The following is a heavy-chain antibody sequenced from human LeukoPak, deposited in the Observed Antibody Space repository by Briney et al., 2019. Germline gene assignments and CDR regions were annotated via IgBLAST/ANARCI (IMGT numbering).Heavy chain of an antibody. V-gene: IGHV1-8*01. Sequence: GASVKVSCKASGCTFTSYDIHWVRKATGQGLEWMGWMDSNSDNTVYAQRFQGRVTMTRNTSITTAYMELRGLRSEDTAVYYCMSTSNWGSVIFDYWGQGTLVTVSS. CDR2: MDSNSDNT. J-gene: IGHJ4*02. D-gene: IGHD7-27*01. CDR1: GCTFTSYD. CDR3: MSTSNWGSVIFDY.